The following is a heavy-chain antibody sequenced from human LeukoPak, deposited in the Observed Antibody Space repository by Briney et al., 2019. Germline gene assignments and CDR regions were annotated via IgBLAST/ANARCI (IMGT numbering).Heavy chain of an antibody. Sequence: SETLSLTCTVSGYSISSGYYWGWIRPPPGKGLEWIGSIYHSGSTYYNPSLKSRVTISVDTSKNQFSLKLSSVTAADTAVYYCARRGYYYGMDVWGQGTTVTVSS. J-gene: IGHJ6*02. CDR2: IYHSGST. CDR1: GYSISSGYY. CDR3: ARRGYYYGMDV. D-gene: IGHD3-10*01. V-gene: IGHV4-38-2*02.